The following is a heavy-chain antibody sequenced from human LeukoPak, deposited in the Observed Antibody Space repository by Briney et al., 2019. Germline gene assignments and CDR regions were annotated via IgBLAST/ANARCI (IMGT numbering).Heavy chain of an antibody. CDR2: IYYSGST. D-gene: IGHD1-14*01. CDR3: ARGPGYWYFDL. Sequence: SETLSLTCTVSGGSISSGGYYWSWSRQHPGKGLEWIGYIYYSGSTYYNPSLKSRVTISVDTSKNQFSLKLSSVTAADTAVYYCARGPGYWYFDLWGRGTLVTVSS. J-gene: IGHJ2*01. CDR1: GGSISSGGYY. V-gene: IGHV4-31*03.